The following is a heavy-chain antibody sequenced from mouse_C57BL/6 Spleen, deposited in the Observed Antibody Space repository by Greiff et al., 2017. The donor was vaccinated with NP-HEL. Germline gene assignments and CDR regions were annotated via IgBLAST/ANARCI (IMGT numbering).Heavy chain of an antibody. CDR3: AREGYGSSLFAY. D-gene: IGHD1-1*01. CDR2: IYPGDGDT. CDR1: GYAFSSSW. Sequence: QVQLQQSGPELVKPGASVKISCKASGYAFSSSWMNWVKQRPGKGLEWIGRIYPGDGDTNYNGKFKGKATLTADKSSSTAYMQLSSLTSEDSAVYFCAREGYGSSLFAYWGQGTLVTVSA. V-gene: IGHV1-82*01. J-gene: IGHJ3*01.